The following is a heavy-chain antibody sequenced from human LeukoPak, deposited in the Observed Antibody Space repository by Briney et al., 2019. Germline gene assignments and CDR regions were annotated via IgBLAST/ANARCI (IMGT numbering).Heavy chain of an antibody. D-gene: IGHD6-13*01. CDR1: GFTFSSYE. Sequence: GSLRLSCAASGFTFSSYEMNWVRQAPGKGLEWVSYISSSGSTIYYADSVKGRFTISRDNAKNSLYLQMNSLRAEDTAVYYCARAQGQYSSSWLYYYYYMDVWGKGTTVTISS. CDR2: ISSSGSTI. J-gene: IGHJ6*03. CDR3: ARAQGQYSSSWLYYYYYMDV. V-gene: IGHV3-48*03.